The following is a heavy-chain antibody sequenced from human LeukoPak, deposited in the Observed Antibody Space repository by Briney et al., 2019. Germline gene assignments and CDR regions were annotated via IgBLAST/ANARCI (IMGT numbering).Heavy chain of an antibody. Sequence: SETLSLTCAVSGYSLSSGYYWGWIRQPPGKGLEWIGSIYHSGSTYYNPSLKSRVTISVDTSKNQFSLKLSSVTAADTAVYYCAKDYYGSGSSPIGYWGQGTLVTVSS. D-gene: IGHD3-10*01. CDR1: GYSLSSGYY. CDR3: AKDYYGSGSSPIGY. CDR2: IYHSGST. V-gene: IGHV4-38-2*02. J-gene: IGHJ4*02.